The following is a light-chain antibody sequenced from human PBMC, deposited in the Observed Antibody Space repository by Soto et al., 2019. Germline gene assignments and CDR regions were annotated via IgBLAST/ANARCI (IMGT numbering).Light chain of an antibody. CDR1: QSVTNW. J-gene: IGKJ2*01. V-gene: IGKV1-5*01. Sequence: DIQMTQSPSTLSASVGDRVTITCRASQSVTNWSAWYQQKPGKAPNLLIYDASRLQSGIPSRFSGSGSGTEFTLTISSLQPDDFATYYCQQYTAYPYTFGRGTKLEIK. CDR3: QQYTAYPYT. CDR2: DAS.